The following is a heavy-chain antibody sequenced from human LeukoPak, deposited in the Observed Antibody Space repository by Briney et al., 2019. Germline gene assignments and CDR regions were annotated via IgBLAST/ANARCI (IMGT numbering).Heavy chain of an antibody. CDR1: GYTFTGYY. CDR3: ARDQYGSGSYYKPFDY. J-gene: IGHJ4*02. V-gene: IGHV1-69*13. Sequence: SVKVSCKASGYTFTGYYMHWVRQAPGQGLEWMGGIIPIFGTANYAQKFQGRVTITADESTSTAYMELSSLRSEDTAVYYCARDQYGSGSYYKPFDYWGQGTLVTVSS. CDR2: IIPIFGTA. D-gene: IGHD3-10*01.